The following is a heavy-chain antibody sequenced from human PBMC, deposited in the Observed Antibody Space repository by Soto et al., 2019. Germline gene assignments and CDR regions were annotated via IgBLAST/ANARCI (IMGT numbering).Heavy chain of an antibody. CDR3: AREWCSSTSCYGVDF. CDR1: GYTFTQFG. J-gene: IGHJ4*02. CDR2: ITADNGNT. Sequence: QVQLVQSGAEIKKPGASVKVSCKASGYTFTQFGISWVRQAPGQGLEWMGWITADNGNTYYAQKFQGRGTQNTDQAKGQVLLGLGGPAIGGPGGLFCAREWCSSTSCYGVDFWGQGTLVTVSS. D-gene: IGHD2-2*01. V-gene: IGHV1-18*01.